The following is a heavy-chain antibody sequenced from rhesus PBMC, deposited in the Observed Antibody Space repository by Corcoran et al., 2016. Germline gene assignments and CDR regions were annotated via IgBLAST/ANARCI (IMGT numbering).Heavy chain of an antibody. CDR3: ARDAISLDV. CDR2: FSGNSDST. CDR1: GVSLYGNY. V-gene: IGHV4-147*01. J-gene: IGHJ5-2*02. Sequence: QVQLQESGPGLVKPSETLALTCAVSGVSLYGNYWTWIRQSPGKGREWIGYFSGNSDSTSYNPSLRGRITISKDTSQNQFSLMLTSVTAADTAIYYCARDAISLDVWGRGVLVTVSS.